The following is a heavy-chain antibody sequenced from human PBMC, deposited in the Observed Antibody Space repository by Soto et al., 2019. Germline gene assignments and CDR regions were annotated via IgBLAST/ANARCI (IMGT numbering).Heavy chain of an antibody. CDR1: GFTFSTYA. V-gene: IGHV3-23*01. J-gene: IGHJ4*02. CDR3: AKQRAGYGSGSDTFYFDF. CDR2: LSGSGGTT. Sequence: PGGSLRLSCSTSGFTFSTYAMNWVRQAPGKWLEWVSALSGSGGTTYYADSVRGRFTISRDNSKNTLFLQMSSLRAEDTALYYCAKQRAGYGSGSDTFYFDFWGQGXLVTV. D-gene: IGHD3-10*01.